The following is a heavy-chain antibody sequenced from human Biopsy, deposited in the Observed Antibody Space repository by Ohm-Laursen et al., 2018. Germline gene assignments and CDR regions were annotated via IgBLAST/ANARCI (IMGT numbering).Heavy chain of an antibody. CDR3: ARVPLPGIGAAYQGRFLYGMDV. CDR2: ITQSGST. Sequence: SETLSLTCAAYGGSFNGYFWSWIRQPPGKGLEWIGDITQSGSTNYSPSLKSRVTMSVDTAKKQFSLSLRSVTAADTAVYYCARVPLPGIGAAYQGRFLYGMDVWGQGTTVSVSS. CDR1: GGSFNGYF. D-gene: IGHD6-13*01. V-gene: IGHV4-34*01. J-gene: IGHJ6*02.